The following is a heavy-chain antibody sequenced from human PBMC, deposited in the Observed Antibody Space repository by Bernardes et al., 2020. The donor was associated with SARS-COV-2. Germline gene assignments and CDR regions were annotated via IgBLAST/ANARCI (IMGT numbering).Heavy chain of an antibody. V-gene: IGHV1-24*01. J-gene: IGHJ3*02. CDR3: ATEYPKIGGSYNDAFDI. CDR1: GYTLPELS. D-gene: IGHD1-26*01. Sequence: ASVKVSCKVSGYTLPELSMHWVRQAPGKGLEWMVGFDPEDGETTYAQKFQGRVTMTEDTSTDTAYMELSSLRSEDTAVYYCATEYPKIGGSYNDAFDIWGQGTMVTVSS. CDR2: FDPEDGET.